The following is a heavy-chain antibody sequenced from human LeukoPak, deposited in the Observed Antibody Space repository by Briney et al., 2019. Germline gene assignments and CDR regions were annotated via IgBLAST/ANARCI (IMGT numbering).Heavy chain of an antibody. CDR2: ISSSSSYI. CDR3: ARDQRYFDWSHPDAFDI. J-gene: IGHJ3*02. V-gene: IGHV3-21*01. Sequence: PGGSLRLSCAASGFTFSSYSMNWVRQAPGKGLEWVSSISSSSSYIYYADSVKGRFTISRDNAKNSLYLQMNSLRAEDTAVYYCARDQRYFDWSHPDAFDIWGQGTMVTVSS. D-gene: IGHD3-9*01. CDR1: GFTFSSYS.